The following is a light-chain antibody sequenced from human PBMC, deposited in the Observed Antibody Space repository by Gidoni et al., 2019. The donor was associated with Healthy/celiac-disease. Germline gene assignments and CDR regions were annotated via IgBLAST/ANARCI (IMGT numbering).Light chain of an antibody. CDR3: MQGTHLYT. CDR2: KVS. CDR1: QSPVYSDGNTY. V-gene: IGKV2-30*01. Sequence: DVVMTQSPLSLPVTLGQPASISCRSSQSPVYSDGNTYLNWFQQRPGQSPRRLIYKVSNRDSGVPDRFSGSGSGTDFTLKISRVEAEDVGVYYCMQGTHLYTFGQGTKLEIK. J-gene: IGKJ2*01.